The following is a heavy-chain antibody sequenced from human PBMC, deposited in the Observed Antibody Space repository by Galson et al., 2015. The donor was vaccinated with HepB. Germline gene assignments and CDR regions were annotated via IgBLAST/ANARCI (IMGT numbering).Heavy chain of an antibody. J-gene: IGHJ3*02. CDR1: GGTFSSYA. Sequence: SVKVSCKASGGTFSSYAISWVRQAPGQGLEWMEGIIPIFGTANYAQKFQGRVTITADESTSTAYMELSNLRAEDTAVYYCARDDIVVVVELTGDGAFDIWGQGTMVTVSS. D-gene: IGHD2-15*01. V-gene: IGHV1-69*13. CDR3: ARDDIVVVVELTGDGAFDI. CDR2: IIPIFGTA.